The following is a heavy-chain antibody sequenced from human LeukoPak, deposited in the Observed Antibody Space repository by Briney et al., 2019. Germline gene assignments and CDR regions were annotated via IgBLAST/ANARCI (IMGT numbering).Heavy chain of an antibody. V-gene: IGHV1-18*01. CDR2: ISAYEGNT. D-gene: IGHD2-2*01. CDR3: ARDNAIIPAEIADY. Sequence: ASVKVSCKTSGCTFTRYGISWVRQAPGQGLEWMGWISAYEGNTKYAQKVQGRVSMTTDTSTSTAYMELRSLRSDDTAVYYCARDNAIIPAEIADYWGQGTQVTVSS. CDR1: GCTFTRYG. J-gene: IGHJ4*02.